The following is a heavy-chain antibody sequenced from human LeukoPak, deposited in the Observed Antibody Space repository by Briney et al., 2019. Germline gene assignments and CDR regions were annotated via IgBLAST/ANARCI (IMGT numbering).Heavy chain of an antibody. CDR3: AKVHDFWSGYSLDY. V-gene: IGHV4-4*07. CDR2: IYTSGST. Sequence: SETLSLTCTVSGGSISSYYWSWIRQPAGKGLEWIGRIYTSGSTNYNPSLKGRVTMSVDASKNQFSLEMTSVTAADTAVYYCAKVHDFWSGYSLDYWGQGSLVTVSS. CDR1: GGSISSYY. D-gene: IGHD3-3*01. J-gene: IGHJ4*02.